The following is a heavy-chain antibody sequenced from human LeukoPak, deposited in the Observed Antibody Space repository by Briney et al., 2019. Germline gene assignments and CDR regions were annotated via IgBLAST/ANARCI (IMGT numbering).Heavy chain of an antibody. V-gene: IGHV1-8*02. J-gene: IGHJ6*02. D-gene: IGHD2-2*01. CDR1: GYTFTCYY. Sequence: ASVKVSCKASGYTFTCYYMHWVRQAPGQGLEWMGWINPNSGNTGYAQKFQGRVTMTRNTSISTAYMELSSLRSEDTAVYYCARARQGYCSSTSCRGVNYYYYGMDVWGQGTTVTVSS. CDR3: ARARQGYCSSTSCRGVNYYYYGMDV. CDR2: INPNSGNT.